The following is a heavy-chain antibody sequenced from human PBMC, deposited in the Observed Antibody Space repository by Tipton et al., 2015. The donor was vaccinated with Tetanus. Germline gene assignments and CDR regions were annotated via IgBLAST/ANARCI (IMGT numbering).Heavy chain of an antibody. V-gene: IGHV4-31*02. CDR3: ARGHLYMRSWDYDKGEFDP. CDR2: IYYSGST. CDR1: GGSISSGGYY. D-gene: IGHD3-22*01. Sequence: LRLSCSVSGGSISSGGYYWTWIRQHPGKGLEWIGYIYYSGSTYYNPSLQSRVTISVDTSKNQFSLKLSSVTAADTAVYYCARGHLYMRSWDYDKGEFDPWGQGTLVTVSS. J-gene: IGHJ5*02.